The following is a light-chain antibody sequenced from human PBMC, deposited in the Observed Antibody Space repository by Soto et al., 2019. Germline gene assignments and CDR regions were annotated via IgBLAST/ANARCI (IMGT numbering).Light chain of an antibody. CDR3: QHYNSYSEA. V-gene: IGKV1-5*03. Sequence: DIQMTQSPSTLSGSVGDIVPITCRASQAFSSWLAWYQQKPGKAPKLLIYKASTVKSGVPSRFSGSGSGTEFTLTISSLQPDDFATYYCQHYNSYSEAFGQGTKVDIK. CDR2: KAS. CDR1: QAFSSW. J-gene: IGKJ1*01.